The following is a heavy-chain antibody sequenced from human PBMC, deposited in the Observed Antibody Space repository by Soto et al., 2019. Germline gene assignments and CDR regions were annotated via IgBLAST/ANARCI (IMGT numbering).Heavy chain of an antibody. V-gene: IGHV4-30-2*01. CDR3: ARGVVGATNYWYFDL. CDR2: IYHSGST. CDR1: GGSISSGGYS. J-gene: IGHJ2*01. D-gene: IGHD1-26*01. Sequence: QLQLQESGSGLVKPSQTLSLTCAVSGGSISSGGYSWSWIRQPPGKGLEWIGYIYHSGSTYYNPSLKSRVTISVDRSKNQFSLKLSSVTAADTAVYYCARGVVGATNYWYFDLWGRGTLATVSS.